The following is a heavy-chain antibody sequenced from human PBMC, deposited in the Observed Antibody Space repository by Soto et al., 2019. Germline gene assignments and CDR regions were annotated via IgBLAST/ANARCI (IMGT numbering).Heavy chain of an antibody. V-gene: IGHV1-18*01. CDR2: ISAHNGDT. J-gene: IGHJ4*02. D-gene: IGHD3-22*01. CDR3: ATEPIYYNDGSGYYPLGH. CDR1: GGTFSRYA. Sequence: ASVKVTCKASGGTFSRYAFSWVRQAPGQGLECVGWISAHNGDTHYSQKFQGRVTLTTDTSTNTGYMELRSLTSDDTAVYFCATEPIYYNDGSGYYPLGHWGQGTLVTVSS.